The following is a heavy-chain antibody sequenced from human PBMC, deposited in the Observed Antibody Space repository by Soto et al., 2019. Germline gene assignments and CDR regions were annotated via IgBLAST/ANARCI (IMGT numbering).Heavy chain of an antibody. CDR2: ISYDGSNK. Sequence: QVQLVESGGGVVQPGRSLRLSCAASGFTFSSYAMHWVRQAPGKGLEWVAVISYDGSNKYYADSVKGRFTISRDNSKNPLYLQMNSLRAEDTAVYYCARAYEGDYFAYWGQGTLVTVSS. CDR1: GFTFSSYA. J-gene: IGHJ4*02. D-gene: IGHD3-16*01. CDR3: ARAYEGDYFAY. V-gene: IGHV3-30-3*01.